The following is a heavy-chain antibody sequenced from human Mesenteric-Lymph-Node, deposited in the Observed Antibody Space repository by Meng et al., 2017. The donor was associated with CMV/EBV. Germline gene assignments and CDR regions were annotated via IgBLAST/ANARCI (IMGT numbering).Heavy chain of an antibody. CDR2: IYYSGST. CDR1: GGSISNYS. D-gene: IGHD3-3*01. J-gene: IGHJ4*02. Sequence: VSGGSISNYSWNWLRQPPGKGLECIGFIYYSGSTNYNPSLKSRVTISVDTSKNQFSLKLSSVTAADTAVYYCARGFWSGYYTPFGYWGQGTLVTVSS. V-gene: IGHV4-59*01. CDR3: ARGFWSGYYTPFGY.